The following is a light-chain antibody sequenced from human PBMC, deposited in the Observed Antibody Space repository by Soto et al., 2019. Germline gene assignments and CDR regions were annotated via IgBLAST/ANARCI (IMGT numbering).Light chain of an antibody. V-gene: IGKV1-5*01. CDR3: QQYDSWWT. CDR2: DAS. CDR1: QSISSW. J-gene: IGKJ1*01. Sequence: DIEMTSFPAAPSASKGDRGTSSCRASQSISSWLAWYQQKPGKAPKLLIYDASSLESGVPSRFSGSGSGTEFTLTISSLQPDDFATYYCQQYDSWWTFGQGTNVDIK.